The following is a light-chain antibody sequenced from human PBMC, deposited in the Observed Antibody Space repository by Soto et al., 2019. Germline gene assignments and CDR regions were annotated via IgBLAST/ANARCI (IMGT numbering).Light chain of an antibody. J-gene: IGLJ3*02. CDR1: SSNIGAGYN. V-gene: IGLV1-40*01. CDR3: QSYDSRLSGWV. Sequence: QSVLTQPPSVSGAPGQRVTISCTGSSSNIGAGYNVHWYQQLPGTAPKRLIYGNSNRPSVVPDRFSGSKSGTSASLAITGLQAEDEADYYCQSYDSRLSGWVFGGGTKLTVL. CDR2: GNS.